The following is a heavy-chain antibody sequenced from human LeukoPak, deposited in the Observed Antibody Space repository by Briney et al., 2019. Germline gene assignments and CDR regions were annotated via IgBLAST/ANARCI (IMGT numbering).Heavy chain of an antibody. V-gene: IGHV3-64*01. Sequence: GGSLRLSCAASGFTFSSYAMHWFRQAPGKGLEYVSAISSNGGSTYYANSVKGRFTISRDNSKNTLYLQMGSLRAEDMAVYYCARSTGAHPFDYWDQGTLVTVSS. CDR3: ARSTGAHPFDY. J-gene: IGHJ4*02. CDR2: ISSNGGST. CDR1: GFTFSSYA. D-gene: IGHD1-14*01.